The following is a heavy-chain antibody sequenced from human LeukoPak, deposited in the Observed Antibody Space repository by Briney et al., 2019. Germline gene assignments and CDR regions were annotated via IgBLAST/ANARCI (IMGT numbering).Heavy chain of an antibody. CDR2: IYWNDNK. CDR1: GFSLTTSGLG. V-gene: IGHV2-5*01. D-gene: IGHD3-16*01. CDR3: ARRSHWVGAPFDY. Sequence: SGPTLVKPTQTLTLTCTFSGFSLTTSGLGVSWIRQPPGKALEWLALIYWNDNKRYRPSLKTRLTITKNSSKNQLVLTMTIMDPDDTATYFCARRSHWVGAPFDYWGRGTLVTVSS. J-gene: IGHJ4*02.